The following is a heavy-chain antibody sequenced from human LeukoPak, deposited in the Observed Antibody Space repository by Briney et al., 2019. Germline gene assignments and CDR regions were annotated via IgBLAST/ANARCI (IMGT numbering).Heavy chain of an antibody. V-gene: IGHV4-38-2*01. CDR3: ARVWYFYGSGANGTVDY. D-gene: IGHD3-10*01. J-gene: IGHJ4*02. CDR1: RFTFSDNY. Sequence: LSSAASRFTFSDNYMGWIRQAPGQGLGWIGGIYHSGSTYYHQSLKSRVTISVETSKNQLSLKLSAVIAADTAVYYCARVWYFYGSGANGTVDYWGQGTLVTVSS. CDR2: IYHSGST.